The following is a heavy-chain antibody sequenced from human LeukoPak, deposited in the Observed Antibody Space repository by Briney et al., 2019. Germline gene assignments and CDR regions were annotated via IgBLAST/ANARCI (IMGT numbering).Heavy chain of an antibody. CDR2: VSYSGST. D-gene: IGHD1-20*01. Sequence: KPSETLSLTCIVSGGSISTSAYYWGWIRQHPQRGLEWIGYVSYSGSTNYNSSLKSRLTISADTSKNQFYLRLTSVTAADTAVYYCVRDPRGDITGTTFDRWGQGTLVTVSS. J-gene: IGHJ5*02. V-gene: IGHV4-31*03. CDR3: VRDPRGDITGTTFDR. CDR1: GGSISTSAYY.